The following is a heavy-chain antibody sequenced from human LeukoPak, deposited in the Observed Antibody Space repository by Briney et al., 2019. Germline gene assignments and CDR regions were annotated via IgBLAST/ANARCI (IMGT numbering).Heavy chain of an antibody. CDR1: GYSISSDYY. CDR2: MFHSGST. Sequence: ASETLSLTCTVSGYSISSDYYWGWIRQPPGKGLEWIGSMFHSGSTYYNPSLKSRVTISVDTSKNQFSLKLSSVTAADTAVYYCARDPPAAAGDYWGQGTLVTVSS. D-gene: IGHD6-13*01. V-gene: IGHV4-38-2*02. J-gene: IGHJ4*02. CDR3: ARDPPAAAGDY.